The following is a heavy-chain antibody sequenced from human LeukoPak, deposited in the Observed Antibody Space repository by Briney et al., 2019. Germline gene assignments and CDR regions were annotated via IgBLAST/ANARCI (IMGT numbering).Heavy chain of an antibody. J-gene: IGHJ6*03. Sequence: GGSLRLSCAASGFTFSSYEMNWVRQASGKGLEWVAFIRYDGSNKYYADSVKGRFTISRDNSKNTLYLQMNSLRAEDTALYYCAKPVGARAYYYYMDVWGKGTTVTISS. D-gene: IGHD1-26*01. CDR2: IRYDGSNK. CDR3: AKPVGARAYYYYMDV. CDR1: GFTFSSYE. V-gene: IGHV3-30*02.